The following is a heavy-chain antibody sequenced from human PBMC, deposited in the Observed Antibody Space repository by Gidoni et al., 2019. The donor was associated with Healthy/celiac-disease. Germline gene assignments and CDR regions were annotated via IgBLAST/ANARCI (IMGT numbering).Heavy chain of an antibody. V-gene: IGHV3-21*01. D-gene: IGHD6-13*01. CDR2: ISSSSSYI. Sequence: EVQLVESGGGLVKPGGSLRLSCAASGFTSSSYSMTWVRQAPGKGLGWVSSISSSSSYIYYADSVKGRFTISRDNAKNSLYLQMNSLRAEDTAVYYCARGSRLGIAAAGPFYYYYGMDVWGQGTTVTVSS. CDR3: ARGSRLGIAAAGPFYYYYGMDV. J-gene: IGHJ6*02. CDR1: GFTSSSYS.